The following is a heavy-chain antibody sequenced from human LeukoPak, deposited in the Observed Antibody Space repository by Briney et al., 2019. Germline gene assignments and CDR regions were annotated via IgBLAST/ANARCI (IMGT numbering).Heavy chain of an antibody. V-gene: IGHV3-23*01. CDR1: GFTFSRYA. D-gene: IGHD4-17*01. CDR3: AGAYGDYSYAFDP. CDR2: ITASGADT. Sequence: GGSLRLSCAASGFTFSRYAMSWVRQAPGKGLEWVSAITASGADTYYADSVKGRFTISRDNSKNTLYLQMNSLRAEDTAVYYCAGAYGDYSYAFDPRGQGTLVTVSS. J-gene: IGHJ5*02.